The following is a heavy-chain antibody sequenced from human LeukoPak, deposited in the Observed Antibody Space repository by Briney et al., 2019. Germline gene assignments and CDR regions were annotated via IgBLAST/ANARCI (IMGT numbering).Heavy chain of an antibody. CDR2: ITSSSSLI. CDR3: ARIMYGSGWTLPDY. J-gene: IGHJ4*02. Sequence: PGGSLRLSXVASGFTFSSYSMDWVRQAPGEGMERVAYITSSSSLIKYADSVKGRFTISRDNGKNSLYLQMNSLRVEDTAVYYCARIMYGSGWTLPDYWGQGTRVIVSS. CDR1: GFTFSSYS. D-gene: IGHD6-19*01. V-gene: IGHV3-48*01.